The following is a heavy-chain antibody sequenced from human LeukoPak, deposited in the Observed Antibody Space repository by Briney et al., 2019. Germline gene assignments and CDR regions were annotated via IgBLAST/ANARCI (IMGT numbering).Heavy chain of an antibody. CDR3: AKDGTHSSNWYPDY. CDR2: ISGSGGST. CDR1: GFTFSSYA. V-gene: IGHV3-23*01. D-gene: IGHD6-13*01. Sequence: GGSLRLSCAASGFTFSSYAMSWVRQTPGKGLEWVSGISGSGGSTYYADSVKGRFTISRDNPKNTLYLQMNTLRDEDTGVYYCAKDGTHSSNWYPDYWGQGTLVTVSS. J-gene: IGHJ4*02.